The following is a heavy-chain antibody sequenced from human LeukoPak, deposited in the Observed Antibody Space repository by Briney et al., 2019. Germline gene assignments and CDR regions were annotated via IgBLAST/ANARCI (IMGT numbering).Heavy chain of an antibody. D-gene: IGHD5-12*01. CDR3: VRDGGVSGYDLLDY. J-gene: IGHJ4*02. V-gene: IGHV3-7*01. CDR2: VNQDGSEA. Sequence: GGSLRLSCAASGFTFSSYSMNWVRQAPGKGLEWVAQVNQDGSEAHYADSVKARFTISRDNAKSSVSLQMNSLRAEDTAVYYCVRDGGVSGYDLLDYWGQGTLVTVSS. CDR1: GFTFSSYS.